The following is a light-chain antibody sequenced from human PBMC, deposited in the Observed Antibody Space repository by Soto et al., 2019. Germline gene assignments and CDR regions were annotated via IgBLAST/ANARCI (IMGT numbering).Light chain of an antibody. CDR1: QDIDHH. V-gene: IGKV1-33*01. J-gene: IGKJ4*01. Sequence: DIQVTQSPSSLSPSVGDRVTITCQASQDIDHHLNWFQHTSGKAPKLLIYDASKLETGVPSRFSGSGSGTSFTFTISSLQPEDIATYYCQQYDNLPVTFGGGTKVEIK. CDR2: DAS. CDR3: QQYDNLPVT.